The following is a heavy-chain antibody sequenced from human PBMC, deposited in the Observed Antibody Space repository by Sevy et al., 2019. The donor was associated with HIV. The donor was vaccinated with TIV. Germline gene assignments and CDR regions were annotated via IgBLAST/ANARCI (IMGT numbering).Heavy chain of an antibody. CDR3: AREGCTKPHDY. D-gene: IGHD2-8*01. CDR1: GLTFSKYS. V-gene: IGHV3-23*01. Sequence: GGSLSPSCAASGLTFSKYSMSWVRQLPGKGLGWVSTLSFGCGEINYADSVKGRFTISRDNSKSSVYLQMNNLRPEDTAVYYCAREGCTKPHDYWGQGTLVTVSS. CDR2: LSFGCGEI. J-gene: IGHJ4*02.